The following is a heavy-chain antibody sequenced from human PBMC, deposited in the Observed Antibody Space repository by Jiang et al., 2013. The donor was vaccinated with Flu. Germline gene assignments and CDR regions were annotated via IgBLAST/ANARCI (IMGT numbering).Heavy chain of an antibody. D-gene: IGHD6-19*01. CDR2: IYYSGNT. V-gene: IGHV4-39*01. CDR1: GGSISSSSYY. Sequence: GLVKPSETLSLSCTVSGGSISSSSYYWGWIRQPPGKGLEWIGSIYYSGNTYYNPSLKSRVTISVDTSKNQFSLKLSSVTAAETAVYYCARIVAVAGMTQYYYYGMDVWGQGTTVTVPS. J-gene: IGHJ6*02. CDR3: ARIVAVAGMTQYYYYGMDV.